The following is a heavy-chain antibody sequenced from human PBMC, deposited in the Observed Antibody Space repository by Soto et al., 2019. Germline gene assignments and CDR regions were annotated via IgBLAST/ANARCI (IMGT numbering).Heavy chain of an antibody. CDR1: GSSISGSY. Sequence: XETLCLTCTVAGSSISGSYWSWIRKSAGKGLDWIGRIYATGTTDYNPSLKSRVMMSVDTSKKQFSLKLRSVTAADTAVYYCVRDGTKTLRDWFDHWGQGVSVTVSS. J-gene: IGHJ5*02. CDR2: IYATGTT. V-gene: IGHV4-4*07. CDR3: VRDGTKTLRDWFDH. D-gene: IGHD1-1*01.